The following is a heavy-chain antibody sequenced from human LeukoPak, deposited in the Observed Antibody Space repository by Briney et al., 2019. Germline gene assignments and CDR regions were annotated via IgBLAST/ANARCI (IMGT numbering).Heavy chain of an antibody. J-gene: IGHJ4*02. D-gene: IGHD3-3*01. V-gene: IGHV4-30-4*01. CDR3: ARGTIFGVVIMGYYFDY. CDR2: IYYSGST. Sequence: PSETLSLTCTVSGGSISSGDYYWSWIRQPPGKGLKWIGYIYYSGSTYYNPSLKSRVTISVDTSKNQFSLKLSSVTAADTAVYYCARGTIFGVVIMGYYFDYWGQGTLVTVSS. CDR1: GGSISSGDYY.